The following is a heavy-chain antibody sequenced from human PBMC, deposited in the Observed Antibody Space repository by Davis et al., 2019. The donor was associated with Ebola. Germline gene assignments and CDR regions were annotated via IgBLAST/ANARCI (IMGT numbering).Heavy chain of an antibody. CDR2: IYYSGST. CDR1: GGSISSYY. CDR3: AREDHDYGDYDY. D-gene: IGHD4-17*01. J-gene: IGHJ4*02. Sequence: PGGSLRLSCTVSGGSISSYYWSWIRQPPGKGLEWIGYIYYSGSTNYNPSLKSRVTISVDTSKNQFSLKLSSVTAADTAVYYCAREDHDYGDYDYWGQGTLVTVSS. V-gene: IGHV4-59*01.